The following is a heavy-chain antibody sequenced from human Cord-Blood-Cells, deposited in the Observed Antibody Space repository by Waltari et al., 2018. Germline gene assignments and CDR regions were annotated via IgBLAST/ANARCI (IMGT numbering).Heavy chain of an antibody. Sequence: QVQLQQWGAGLLKPSETLSLTCAVYGGSFSGYSCSWIRQPPGKGLEWIGEINHSGSTNYNPSLKSRVTISVDTSKNQFSLKLSSVTAADTAVYYCARGLHYDILTGSPEGAFDIWGQGTMVTVSS. D-gene: IGHD3-9*01. CDR1: GGSFSGYS. J-gene: IGHJ3*02. V-gene: IGHV4-34*01. CDR3: ARGLHYDILTGSPEGAFDI. CDR2: INHSGST.